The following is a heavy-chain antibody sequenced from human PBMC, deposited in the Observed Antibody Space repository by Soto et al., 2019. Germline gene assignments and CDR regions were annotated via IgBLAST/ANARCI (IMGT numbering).Heavy chain of an antibody. CDR2: INRSGST. V-gene: IGHV4-34*01. D-gene: IGHD4-17*01. Sequence: QMQLQQWGAGLLKPSETLSLTCAVYGGSFSGYYYYWIRQPPGKGLEWIGEINRSGSTNYNPSLKSRVTISVDTSKNQFSLTLSSVTAADTAIYYCARVGLTTVPPLTWGQGTLVTVSS. CDR1: GGSFSGYY. CDR3: ARVGLTTVPPLT. J-gene: IGHJ4*02.